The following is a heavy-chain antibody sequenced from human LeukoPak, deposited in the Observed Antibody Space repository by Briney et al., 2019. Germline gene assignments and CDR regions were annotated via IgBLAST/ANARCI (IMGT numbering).Heavy chain of an antibody. CDR2: ISSSSSYI. CDR3: AREGGLRFDP. J-gene: IGHJ5*02. CDR1: GFTFSSYS. V-gene: IGHV3-21*01. Sequence: GGSLRLFCAASGFTFSSYSMNWVRQAPGKGLEWVSSISSSSSYIYHADSVKGRFTTSRDNAKNSLYLQMNSLRAEDTAVYYCAREGGLRFDPWGQGTLVTVSS. D-gene: IGHD3-16*01.